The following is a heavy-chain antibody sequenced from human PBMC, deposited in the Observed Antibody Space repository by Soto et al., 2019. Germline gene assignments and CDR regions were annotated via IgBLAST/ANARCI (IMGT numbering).Heavy chain of an antibody. J-gene: IGHJ4*02. D-gene: IGHD3-9*01. CDR1: GFTFSSYG. CDR2: ISYDGSNK. Sequence: QVQLVESGGGVVQPGRSLRLSCAASGFTFSSYGMHWVRQAPGKGLEWVAVISYDGSNKYYADSVKGRFTISRDNSKNTLYLQMNSLRAEDTAVYYCAKDRSILRYFDWLLDYWGQGTLVTVSS. V-gene: IGHV3-30*18. CDR3: AKDRSILRYFDWLLDY.